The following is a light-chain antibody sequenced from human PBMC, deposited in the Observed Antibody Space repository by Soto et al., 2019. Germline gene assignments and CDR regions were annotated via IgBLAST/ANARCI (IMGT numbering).Light chain of an antibody. CDR3: QQYGSSPRT. CDR1: QTVTSDY. Sequence: EILLTQSPGTLSLSPGERAILSCRASQTVTSDYLAWYQEKPGQAPRLLIYGASSRATGIPDRFSGSGSGTDFILTISRLEPEDFAVYHCQQYGSSPRTFGQGTKVEIK. V-gene: IGKV3-20*01. CDR2: GAS. J-gene: IGKJ1*01.